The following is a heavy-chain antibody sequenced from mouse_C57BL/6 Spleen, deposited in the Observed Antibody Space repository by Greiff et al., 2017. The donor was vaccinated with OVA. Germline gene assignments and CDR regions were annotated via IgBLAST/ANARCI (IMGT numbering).Heavy chain of an antibody. D-gene: IGHD2-4*01. CDR3: TRIYYDYDHWYFDV. Sequence: DVMLVESGEGLVKPGGSLKLSCAASGFTFSSYAMSWVRQTPEKRLEWVAYISSGGDYIYYADTVKGRFTISRDNARNTLYLQMSSLKSEDTAMYYCTRIYYDYDHWYFDVWGTGTTVTVSS. CDR2: ISSGGDYI. V-gene: IGHV5-9-1*02. J-gene: IGHJ1*03. CDR1: GFTFSSYA.